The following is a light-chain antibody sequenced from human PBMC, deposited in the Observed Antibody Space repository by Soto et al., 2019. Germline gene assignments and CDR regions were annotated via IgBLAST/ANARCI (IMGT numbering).Light chain of an antibody. CDR3: SSYTGSNTVV. CDR1: SRDIGGYNY. Sequence: QSVLTQPASVSGSPGQSITISCTGTSRDIGGYNYVSWYQQRPGKAPKLMIYDVSDRPSGVSNRFSGSKSGNTASLTIAGIQAEDEADYYCSSYTGSNTVVFGGGTQLTV. J-gene: IGLJ2*01. V-gene: IGLV2-14*01. CDR2: DVS.